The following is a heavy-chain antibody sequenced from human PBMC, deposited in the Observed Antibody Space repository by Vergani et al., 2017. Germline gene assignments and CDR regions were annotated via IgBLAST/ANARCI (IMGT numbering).Heavy chain of an antibody. V-gene: IGHV3-7*03. Sequence: EVHLEESGGGLVQPGGSLRLSCAASGFTFGDYYMAWIRLAPGKGLDWVASIKRDGTETFYVDSVKGRFTISRDNSKDTLYLQMNSLRVEDTAIYYCAKARDPNCKGGNCYSYYYGLDLWGQGTTVTVSS. CDR3: AKARDPNCKGGNCYSYYYGLDL. J-gene: IGHJ6*02. CDR1: GFTFGDYY. CDR2: IKRDGTET. D-gene: IGHD2-21*01.